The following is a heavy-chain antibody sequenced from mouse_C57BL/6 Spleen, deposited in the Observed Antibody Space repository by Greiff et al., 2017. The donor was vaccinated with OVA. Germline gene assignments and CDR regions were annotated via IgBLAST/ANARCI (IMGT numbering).Heavy chain of an antibody. J-gene: IGHJ1*03. Sequence: EVKLVESGGGLVQSGRSLRLSCATSGFTFSDSYMEWVRQAPGKGLEWIAASRNKANDYTTEYSASVKGRFIVSRDTSQSILYLQMNALRAEDTAIYYCARDAWAYWYFDVWGTGTTVTVSS. CDR3: ARDAWAYWYFDV. CDR2: SRNKANDYTT. CDR1: GFTFSDSY. V-gene: IGHV7-1*01. D-gene: IGHD4-1*01.